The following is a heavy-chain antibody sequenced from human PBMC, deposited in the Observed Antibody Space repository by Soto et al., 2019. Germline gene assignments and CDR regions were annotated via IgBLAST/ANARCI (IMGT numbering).Heavy chain of an antibody. Sequence: QLQLQESGPGLVKPSETLSLTCTVSGGSISTTTYYWVWIRQPPGKGPEWIGTIYYSGTTYSNPALKSRVTIIGDTSENQFSLKLTSVTAADTAVYFCGRLAPTGTQNWYFDLWGRGSLLTVSS. V-gene: IGHV4-39*01. CDR3: GRLAPTGTQNWYFDL. CDR2: IYYSGTT. CDR1: GGSISTTTYY. J-gene: IGHJ2*01. D-gene: IGHD3-10*01.